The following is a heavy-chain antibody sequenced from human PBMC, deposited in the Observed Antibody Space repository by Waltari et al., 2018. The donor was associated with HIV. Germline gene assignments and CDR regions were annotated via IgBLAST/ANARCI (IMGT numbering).Heavy chain of an antibody. CDR3: AHPSQGGSYDY. J-gene: IGHJ4*02. V-gene: IGHV2-5*01. CDR1: GFSLSTSGMG. Sequence: QITLKESGPTLVKPTQTLRLTCTFPGFSLSTSGMGVGWIRQSPGKPLEWLALIYWNDDRRFSPSLKSSLTITKDTSANQVVLTLTNMDPVDTATYYCAHPSQGGSYDYWGQGTLVTVSS. CDR2: IYWNDDR. D-gene: IGHD3-16*01.